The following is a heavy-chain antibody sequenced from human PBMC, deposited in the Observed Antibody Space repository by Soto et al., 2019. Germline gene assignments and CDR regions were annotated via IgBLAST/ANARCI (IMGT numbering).Heavy chain of an antibody. CDR3: ARVLAAPGSIPRYYFDY. D-gene: IGHD6-13*01. V-gene: IGHV4-59*12. CDR1: GGSISSYY. CDR2: IYYSGST. Sequence: SETLSLTCTVSGGSISSYYWSWIRQPPGKGLEWIGYIYYSGSTNYNPSFTSRVTISVDTSKNQFSLKLTSVTAADTAVYYCARVLAAPGSIPRYYFDYWGQGTLVTVSS. J-gene: IGHJ4*02.